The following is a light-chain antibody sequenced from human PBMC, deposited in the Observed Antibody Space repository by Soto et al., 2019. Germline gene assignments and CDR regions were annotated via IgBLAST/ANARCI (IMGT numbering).Light chain of an antibody. V-gene: IGKV1-39*01. J-gene: IGKJ3*01. CDR3: QKRYSPFT. CDR1: QNINNY. Sequence: DIQMTQAPSSLSASVGDRVTITCRASQNINNYLNWYQQKPGKAPTLLLYDASNLQSRVSSRFSGSSSGTEFTLTISNLQSEYFAIYYCQKRYSPFTFGPGTTVDRK. CDR2: DAS.